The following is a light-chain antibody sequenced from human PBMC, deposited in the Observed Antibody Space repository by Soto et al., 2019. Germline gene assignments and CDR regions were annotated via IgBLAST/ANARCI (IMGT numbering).Light chain of an antibody. Sequence: EIVMTQSPATLSVSPGERATLSCRASQSVGCGLAWNQQKPGQAPRLLIYDATTRATGIPARFSGSGYGTEFPLTISSLQAEDFEVYYCQQYDNWPLTFGGGAKVEIK. CDR2: DAT. J-gene: IGKJ4*01. CDR1: QSVGCG. CDR3: QQYDNWPLT. V-gene: IGKV3-15*01.